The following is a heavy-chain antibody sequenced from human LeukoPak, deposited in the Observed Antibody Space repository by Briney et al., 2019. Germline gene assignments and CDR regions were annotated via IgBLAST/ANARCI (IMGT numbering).Heavy chain of an antibody. D-gene: IGHD1/OR15-1a*01. CDR2: ITSGGST. CDR3: AKVGITGTRFFEY. Sequence: GGSLRLSYAASGFSFSSYGMSWVRQAPGKGLEWVSIITSGGSTYYADSVKGRFTISRDTSQNTLYLQMNSLRAEDTAAYYCAKVGITGTRFFEYWGQGTLVTVSS. V-gene: IGHV3-23*01. J-gene: IGHJ4*02. CDR1: GFSFSSYG.